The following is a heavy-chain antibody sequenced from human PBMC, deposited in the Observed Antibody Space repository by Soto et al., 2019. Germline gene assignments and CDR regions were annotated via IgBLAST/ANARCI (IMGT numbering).Heavy chain of an antibody. CDR1: GGSFSGYY. D-gene: IGHD3-22*01. CDR3: ARDRDDSSGYYIDY. J-gene: IGHJ4*02. CDR2: IYYSGST. Sequence: SETLSLTCAVYGGSFSGYYWSWIRQPPGKGLEWIGYIYYSGSTNYNPSLKSRVTISVDTSKNQFSLKLSSVTAADTAVYYCARDRDDSSGYYIDYWGQGTLVTVSS. V-gene: IGHV4-59*01.